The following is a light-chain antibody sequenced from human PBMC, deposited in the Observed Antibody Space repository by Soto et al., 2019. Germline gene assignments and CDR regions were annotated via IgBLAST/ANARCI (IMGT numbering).Light chain of an antibody. J-gene: IGKJ1*01. CDR1: QSVSNW. CDR3: QQYDSYSWT. Sequence: DIQMTQSPSTLSASVGDRVTITCRARQSVSNWLAWYQQKPGKAPKVLIYDVSSLESGVPSRFSGSGYGKEFILTISSLQPDDFATYYCQQYDSYSWTFGKGNKVDIK. CDR2: DVS. V-gene: IGKV1-5*01.